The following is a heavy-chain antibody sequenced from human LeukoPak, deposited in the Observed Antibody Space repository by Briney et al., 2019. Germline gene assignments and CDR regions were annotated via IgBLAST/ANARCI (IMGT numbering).Heavy chain of an antibody. D-gene: IGHD4-23*01. CDR3: ARGWLAETTVVTPYNY. CDR2: IIPIFGTA. V-gene: IGHV1-69*13. Sequence: GASVKVSCKASGFTFTSYDFNWVRQAPGQGLEWMGGIIPIFGTAHYSQKFQGRVTITAVDSMSTAYMELSSLRSDDTAVYFCARGWLAETTVVTPYNYWGQGTLVTVSS. CDR1: GFTFTSYD. J-gene: IGHJ4*02.